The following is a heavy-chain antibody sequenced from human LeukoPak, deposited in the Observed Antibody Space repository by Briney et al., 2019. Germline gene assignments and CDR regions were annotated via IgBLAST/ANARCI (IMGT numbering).Heavy chain of an antibody. CDR2: IYSGGST. CDR3: ASGYSGYDSVYYYYYGMDV. Sequence: GGSLRLSCAASGFTVSSNYMSWVSQAPGKGLEWVSVIYSGGSTYYADSVKGRFTISRDNSKNTLYLQMNSLRAEDTAVYYCASGYSGYDSVYYYYYGMDVWGQGTTVTVSS. J-gene: IGHJ6*02. D-gene: IGHD5-12*01. CDR1: GFTVSSNY. V-gene: IGHV3-53*01.